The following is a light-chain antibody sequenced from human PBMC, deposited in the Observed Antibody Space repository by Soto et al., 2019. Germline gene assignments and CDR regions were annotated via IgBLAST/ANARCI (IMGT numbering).Light chain of an antibody. CDR2: GAS. J-gene: IGKJ4*01. Sequence: HSPATLSLNKGERATLSCRANQAISSNLAWYQQKPGQAPRLLIYGASTRATGIPDRFSGSGSGTEFTLTISSLQSEDFAVYYCQHYKNWLGTFGGGTKV. V-gene: IGKV3-15*01. CDR1: QAISSN. CDR3: QHYKNWLGT.